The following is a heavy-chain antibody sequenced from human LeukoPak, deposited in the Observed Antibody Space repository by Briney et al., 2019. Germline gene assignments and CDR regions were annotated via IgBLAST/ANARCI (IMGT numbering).Heavy chain of an antibody. J-gene: IGHJ5*02. V-gene: IGHV1-3*01. Sequence: GASVKVSCKASGYTFTSYAMHWVRQAPGQRLEWMGWINAGNGNTKYSQKFQGRVTITGDTSASTAYMELSSLRSEDTAVYYCARTRPFPAPYYYDSSGSWFDPWGQGTLVTVSS. CDR1: GYTFTSYA. CDR3: ARTRPFPAPYYYDSSGSWFDP. CDR2: INAGNGNT. D-gene: IGHD3-22*01.